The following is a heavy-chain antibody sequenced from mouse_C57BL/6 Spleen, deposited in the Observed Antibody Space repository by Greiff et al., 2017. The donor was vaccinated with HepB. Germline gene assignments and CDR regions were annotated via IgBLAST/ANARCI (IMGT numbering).Heavy chain of an antibody. D-gene: IGHD2-2*01. V-gene: IGHV1-72*01. CDR1: GYTFTSYW. CDR3: ARGSGIYYGYAVYAMDY. Sequence: QVQLQQPGAELVKPGASVKLSCKASGYTFTSYWMHWVKQRPGRGLEWIGRIDPNSGGTKYNEKFKSKATLTVDKPSSTAYMQLSSLTSEDSAVYYCARGSGIYYGYAVYAMDYWGQGTSVTVSS. J-gene: IGHJ4*01. CDR2: IDPNSGGT.